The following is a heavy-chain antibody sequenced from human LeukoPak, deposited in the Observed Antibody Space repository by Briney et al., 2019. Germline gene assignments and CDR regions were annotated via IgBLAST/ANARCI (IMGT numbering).Heavy chain of an antibody. V-gene: IGHV1-69*02. CDR1: GGTFSSYT. D-gene: IGHD1-26*01. CDR3: ARSSGQAVGATSY. Sequence: SVKVSCKASGGTFSSYTINWVRQAPGQGLEWMGTVIPSYSIVNYAQKFQGRVTITTDESTSTAYMELRSLRSDDTAVYYCARSSGQAVGATSYWGQGTLVTAS. J-gene: IGHJ4*02. CDR2: VIPSYSIV.